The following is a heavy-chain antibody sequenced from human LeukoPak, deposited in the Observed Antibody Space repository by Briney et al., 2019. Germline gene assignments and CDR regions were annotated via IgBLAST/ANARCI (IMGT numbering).Heavy chain of an antibody. CDR3: ARDRAATQDWVEFDP. D-gene: IGHD2-15*01. Sequence: PGGSLRLSCAVSGFRASDYYMSWVRQAPGKGLEWVALIRGSGDTFYGDSVKGRFTISRDDSKNTVCLRMNSLRVEDTAVYFCARDRAATQDWVEFDPWGQGTLVTVSS. V-gene: IGHV3-66*01. CDR1: GFRASDYY. CDR2: IRGSGDT. J-gene: IGHJ5*02.